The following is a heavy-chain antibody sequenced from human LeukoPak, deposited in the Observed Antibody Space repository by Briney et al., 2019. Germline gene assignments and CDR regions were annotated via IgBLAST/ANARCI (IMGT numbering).Heavy chain of an antibody. D-gene: IGHD6-19*01. CDR2: ISAYNGNT. V-gene: IGHV1-18*01. Sequence: ASVKVSCKASGFTFKRCGITWVRQAPGQGLEWMGWISAYNGNTNYEQNLQGRVTMTTDPSTSTAYMELRSLRSDDTAIYYCARDGDPYTSGWPEYWGQGTLVTVSS. J-gene: IGHJ4*02. CDR1: GFTFKRCG. CDR3: ARDGDPYTSGWPEY.